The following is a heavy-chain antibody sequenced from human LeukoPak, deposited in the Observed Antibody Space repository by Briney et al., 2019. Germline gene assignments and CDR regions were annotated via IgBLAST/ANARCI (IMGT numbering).Heavy chain of an antibody. CDR1: GFTFTSFW. CDR3: ASGGHLDF. V-gene: IGHV3-7*01. J-gene: IGHJ6*04. CDR2: IKEDGSEK. Sequence: AGGSLRLSCAASGFTFTSFWMSWVRQAPGKGLEWVANIKEDGSEKNYVDSVKGRSAISRDNAKNSLYLQLNSLRADDTAVYFCASGGHLDFWGKGTTVTISS. D-gene: IGHD2-8*01.